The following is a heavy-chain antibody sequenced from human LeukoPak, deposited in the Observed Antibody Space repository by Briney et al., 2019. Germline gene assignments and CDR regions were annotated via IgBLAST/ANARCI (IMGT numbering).Heavy chain of an antibody. CDR3: ARRGGDSSGYYWDY. V-gene: IGHV4-38-2*01. CDR1: GYSISSGYY. Sequence: PSETLSLTCAVSGYSISSGYYWGWIRQPPGKGLEWTGSIYHSGSTYYNPSLKSRVTISVDTSKNQFSLKLSSVTAADTAVYYCARRGGDSSGYYWDYWGQGTLVTVSS. J-gene: IGHJ4*02. D-gene: IGHD3-22*01. CDR2: IYHSGST.